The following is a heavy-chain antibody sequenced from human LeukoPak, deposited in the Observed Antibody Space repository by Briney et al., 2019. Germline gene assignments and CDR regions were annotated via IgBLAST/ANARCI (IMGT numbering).Heavy chain of an antibody. D-gene: IGHD5-24*01. CDR1: GFTVSSNY. CDR3: ARVEMATIFAAFDI. Sequence: GGSLRLSCAASGFTVSSNYMSWVRQAPGKGLEWVSVIYSGGSTYYADSVKGRFTISRDNSKNTLYLQMNSLRAEDTAVYYCARVEMATIFAAFDIWAKGQWSPSLQ. CDR2: IYSGGST. V-gene: IGHV3-53*01. J-gene: IGHJ3*02.